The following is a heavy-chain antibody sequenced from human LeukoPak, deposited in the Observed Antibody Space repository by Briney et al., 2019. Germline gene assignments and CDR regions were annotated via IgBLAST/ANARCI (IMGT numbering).Heavy chain of an antibody. Sequence: PGGSLRLSCAASGFTFDDYAMHWVRQAPGKGLEWVAVISYDGSNKYYEDSVKGRFTISRDNSKNTLYLQMNSLRAEDMAVYYCAREEWYYFDYWGQGTLVTVSS. CDR2: ISYDGSNK. V-gene: IGHV3-30-3*01. CDR3: AREEWYYFDY. J-gene: IGHJ4*02. D-gene: IGHD3-3*01. CDR1: GFTFDDYA.